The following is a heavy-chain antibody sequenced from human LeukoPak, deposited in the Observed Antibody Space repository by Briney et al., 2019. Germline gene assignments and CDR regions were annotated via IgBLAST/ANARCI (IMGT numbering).Heavy chain of an antibody. CDR3: ARHGAIPEY. CDR1: GGSMGPYY. Sequence: SETLSLTCSFSGGSMGPYYWTWFRQPPGKGLEWIGYIYYRGSTNYNPSLKSRVTISEDTAKNQFSLKLTSVTAADTAVYYCARHGAIPEYWGQGSLVIVSS. D-gene: IGHD2-21*01. CDR2: IYYRGST. J-gene: IGHJ4*02. V-gene: IGHV4-59*08.